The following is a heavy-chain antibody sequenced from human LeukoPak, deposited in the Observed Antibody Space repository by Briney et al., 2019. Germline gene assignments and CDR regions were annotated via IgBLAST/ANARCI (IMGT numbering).Heavy chain of an antibody. J-gene: IGHJ3*02. Sequence: SGPTLVNPTQTLTLTCTFSGFSVSTNGMRVRWIRQPPGKALEWLARIDWDDDKFYGTSLKTRLTISKDTSKNQVVLTMTNIDPVDTATYYCARTPARYSGYDLSDAFDIWGQGTMVTVSS. CDR1: GFSVSTNGMR. D-gene: IGHD5-12*01. CDR2: IDWDDDK. CDR3: ARTPARYSGYDLSDAFDI. V-gene: IGHV2-70*04.